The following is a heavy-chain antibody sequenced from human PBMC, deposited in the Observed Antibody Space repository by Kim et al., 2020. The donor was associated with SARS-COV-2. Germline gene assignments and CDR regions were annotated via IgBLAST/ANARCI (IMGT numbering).Heavy chain of an antibody. J-gene: IGHJ4*02. Sequence: KARFTISRDNGKNSLYLQVNSLRAEDTAVYYCARENGDYVWGSYRYFDFWGQGTLVTVSS. CDR3: ARENGDYVWGSYRYFDF. D-gene: IGHD3-16*02. V-gene: IGHV3-48*01.